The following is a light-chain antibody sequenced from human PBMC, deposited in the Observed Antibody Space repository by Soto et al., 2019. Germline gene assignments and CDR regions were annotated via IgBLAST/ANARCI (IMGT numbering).Light chain of an antibody. CDR3: VAWDDSLNGHVV. CDR1: SSNIGSNT. V-gene: IGLV1-44*01. Sequence: QSVLTQPPSASGTPGQRVTISCSGSSSNIGSNTVNWYQQLPGTAPKLLIYSNNQRPSGVPDRFSGSKSGTSASLAISGLQSEDEADYYCVAWDDSLNGHVVFGGVTKLTVL. J-gene: IGLJ2*01. CDR2: SNN.